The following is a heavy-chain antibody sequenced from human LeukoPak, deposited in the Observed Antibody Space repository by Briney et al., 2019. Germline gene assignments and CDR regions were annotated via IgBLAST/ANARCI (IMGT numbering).Heavy chain of an antibody. Sequence: SETLSLTCAVYGGFFSGYYWSWIRQPPGKGLEWIGEINHSGSTNYNPSLKSRVTISVDTSKNQFSLKLSSVTAADTAVYYCARHRVYSGRPLGYWGQGTLVTVSS. CDR1: GGFFSGYY. D-gene: IGHD1-26*01. V-gene: IGHV4-34*01. CDR3: ARHRVYSGRPLGY. J-gene: IGHJ4*02. CDR2: INHSGST.